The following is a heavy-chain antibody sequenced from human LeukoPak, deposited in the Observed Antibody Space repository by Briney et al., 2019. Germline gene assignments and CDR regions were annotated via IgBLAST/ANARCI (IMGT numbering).Heavy chain of an antibody. V-gene: IGHV1-2*02. J-gene: IGHJ4*02. D-gene: IGHD3-9*01. CDR2: INPNSGGT. CDR1: GYTFTGYY. Sequence: ASVKVSCKASGYTFTGYYMHWVRQAPGQGLEWMGWINPNSGGTNYAQKFQGRVNMTRDTSISTAYMELSRLRSDDTTVYYCARASTYYDILTGYYPEGYFDYWGQGTPVTVSS. CDR3: ARASTYYDILTGYYPEGYFDY.